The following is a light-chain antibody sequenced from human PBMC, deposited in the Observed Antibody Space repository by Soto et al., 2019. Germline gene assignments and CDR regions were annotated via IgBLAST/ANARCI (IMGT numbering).Light chain of an antibody. Sequence: EIVMTQSPATLSVSPGERATLSYRASQSVSSNLAWYQQKPGQAPRLLIYGASTRATDIPARFSGSGSGTEVTLTISSLQSEDFAIYYCQQYDNWPWTFGPGTKVEIK. CDR3: QQYDNWPWT. V-gene: IGKV3-15*01. CDR2: GAS. CDR1: QSVSSN. J-gene: IGKJ1*01.